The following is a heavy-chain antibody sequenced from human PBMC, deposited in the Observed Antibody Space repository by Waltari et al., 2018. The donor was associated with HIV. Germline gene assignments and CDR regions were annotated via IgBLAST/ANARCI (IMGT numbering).Heavy chain of an antibody. D-gene: IGHD3-22*01. J-gene: IGHJ5*02. CDR2: ISSSSSYI. V-gene: IGHV3-21*01. Sequence: EVQLVESGGGLVKPGGSLRLSCAASGFTFSRYSMNWVRQAPGKGLEWVSSISSSSSYIYYADSVKGRFTISRDNAKNSLYLQMNSLRAEDTAVYYCARDRFTTMGGFDPWGQGTLVTVSS. CDR3: ARDRFTTMGGFDP. CDR1: GFTFSRYS.